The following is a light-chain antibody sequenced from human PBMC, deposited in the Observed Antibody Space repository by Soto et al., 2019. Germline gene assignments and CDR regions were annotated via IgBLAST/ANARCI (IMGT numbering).Light chain of an antibody. J-gene: IGLJ1*01. V-gene: IGLV2-14*03. CDR2: NVY. CDR1: SSDVGAYNF. Sequence: QSALTQPASVSGSPGQSITISCTGTSSDVGAYNFVSWHQQHPCKAPKLMIYNVYDRPSGISYRFSGSKSGNTASLTISGLQGEDEADYYCSAYTVSRTYVFGTGTKRTVL. CDR3: SAYTVSRTYV.